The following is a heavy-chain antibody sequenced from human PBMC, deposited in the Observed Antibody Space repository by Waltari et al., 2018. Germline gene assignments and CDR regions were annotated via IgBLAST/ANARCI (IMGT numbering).Heavy chain of an antibody. J-gene: IGHJ6*02. D-gene: IGHD1-7*01. V-gene: IGHV3-74*01. CDR3: ARDPRGLTGTIDGMDV. CDR2: INRDGSST. Sequence: EVQLVESGGGLVQPGGSLRLSCAASGFTFSSYWMHWVRQAPGKGLVWVSRINRDGSSTSYADSVKGRFTISRDNAKNTLYLQMNSLRAEDTAVYYCARDPRGLTGTIDGMDVWGQGTTVTVSS. CDR1: GFTFSSYW.